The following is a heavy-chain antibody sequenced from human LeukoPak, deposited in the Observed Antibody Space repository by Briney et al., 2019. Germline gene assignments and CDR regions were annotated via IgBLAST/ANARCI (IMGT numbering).Heavy chain of an antibody. CDR2: MNPNSGNT. Sequence: ASVKVSCKASGYTFTSYDINWVRQATGQGLEWMGWMNPNSGNTGYAQKFQGRVTITRNTSISTAYMELSSLRSEDTAVYYCARVGSSSWYYYYYYYMDVWGKGTTVTVSS. CDR3: ARVGSSSWYYYYYYYMDV. V-gene: IGHV1-8*03. D-gene: IGHD6-13*01. J-gene: IGHJ6*03. CDR1: GYTFTSYD.